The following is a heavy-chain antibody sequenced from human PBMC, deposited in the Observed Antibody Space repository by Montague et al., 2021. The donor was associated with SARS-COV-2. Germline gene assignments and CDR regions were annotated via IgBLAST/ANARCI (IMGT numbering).Heavy chain of an antibody. V-gene: IGHV4-34*01. D-gene: IGHD6-13*01. CDR1: GGSFSGYY. Sequence: SETLSLTCAVYGGSFSGYYWSWIRQPPGKELEWIGEITHSGSTNYNPSLKSRVTISLDTSTNQFSLKLSSVTAADTAVYYCARGRYSSSWYGTKYYFDYWGQGTLVTVSS. CDR2: ITHSGST. J-gene: IGHJ4*02. CDR3: ARGRYSSSWYGTKYYFDY.